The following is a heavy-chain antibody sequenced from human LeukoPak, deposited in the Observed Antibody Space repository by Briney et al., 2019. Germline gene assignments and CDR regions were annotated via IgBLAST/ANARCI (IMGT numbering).Heavy chain of an antibody. V-gene: IGHV4-59*01. CDR3: ARDVSSWSSGYLRRYNWFDP. CDR1: GGSISSYY. J-gene: IGHJ5*02. CDR2: IYYSGST. Sequence: SETLSLTCTVSGGSISSYYWSWIRQPPGKGLEWIGYIYYSGSTNYNPSLKSRVTISVDTSKNQFSLKLSSVTAADTAVYYCARDVSSWSSGYLRRYNWFDPWGQGTLVTVSS. D-gene: IGHD3-22*01.